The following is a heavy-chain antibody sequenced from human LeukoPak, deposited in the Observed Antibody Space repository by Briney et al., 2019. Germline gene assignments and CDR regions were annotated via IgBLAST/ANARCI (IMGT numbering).Heavy chain of an antibody. Sequence: ASVKVSCKASGYTFTSYGISWVRQAPGQGLEWMGWISAYNGNTNYAQKLQGRVTMTTDTSTSTAYMELRSLRSDDTAVYYCARGRIITIFGVVIRGKDYYMDVWGKGTTVTVSS. CDR1: GYTFTSYG. D-gene: IGHD3-3*01. CDR3: ARGRIITIFGVVIRGKDYYMDV. CDR2: ISAYNGNT. V-gene: IGHV1-18*01. J-gene: IGHJ6*03.